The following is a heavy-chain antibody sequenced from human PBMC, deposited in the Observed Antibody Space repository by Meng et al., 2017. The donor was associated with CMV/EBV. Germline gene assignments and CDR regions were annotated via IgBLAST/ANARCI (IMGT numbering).Heavy chain of an antibody. CDR2: IRYDGSNK. V-gene: IGHV3-30*02. Sequence: GESLKISCAASGFTFSSYGMHWVRQAPGKGLEWVAFIRYDGSNKYYADSVKGRFTISRDNSKNTLYLQMNSLRAEDTAVYYCARGESSWSGYYLYYGMDVWGQGTTVTVSS. D-gene: IGHD3-3*01. CDR1: GFTFSSYG. CDR3: ARGESSWSGYYLYYGMDV. J-gene: IGHJ6*02.